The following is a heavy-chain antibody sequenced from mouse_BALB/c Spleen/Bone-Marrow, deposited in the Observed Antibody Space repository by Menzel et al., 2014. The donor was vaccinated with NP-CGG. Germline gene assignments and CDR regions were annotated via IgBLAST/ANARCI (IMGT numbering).Heavy chain of an antibody. J-gene: IGHJ1*01. V-gene: IGHV5-4*02. CDR3: ARFYYYGSSYFDV. Sequence: EVKVVESGGGLVKPGGSLKLSCAASGFTFSDYYMYWVRQTPEKSLEWVATISDGGSYTYYPDSVKGRFTISRDNAKNNLYLQMSSLKSEDTAMYYCARFYYYGSSYFDVWGAGTTVTVSS. D-gene: IGHD1-1*01. CDR2: ISDGGSYT. CDR1: GFTFSDYY.